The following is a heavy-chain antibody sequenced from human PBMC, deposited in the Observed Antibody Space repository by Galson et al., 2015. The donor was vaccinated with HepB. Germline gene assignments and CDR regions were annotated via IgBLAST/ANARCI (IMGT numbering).Heavy chain of an antibody. V-gene: IGHV3-23*01. CDR3: AKSPTYYDFWSGDFDY. J-gene: IGHJ4*02. CDR2: ISGSGGST. D-gene: IGHD3-3*01. CDR1: GFTFSSYA. Sequence: SLRLSCAASGFTFSSYAMSWVRQAPGKGLEWVSAISGSGGSTYYADSVKGRFTISRDNSKNTLYLQMNSLRAEDTAVYYCAKSPTYYDFWSGDFDYWGQGTLVTVSS.